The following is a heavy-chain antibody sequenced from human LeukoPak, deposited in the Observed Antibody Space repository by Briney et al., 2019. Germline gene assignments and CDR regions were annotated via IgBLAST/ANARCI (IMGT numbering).Heavy chain of an antibody. V-gene: IGHV3-30*02. Sequence: PGGSLRLSCAASGFTFSRYGMHWVRQAPGKGLEWVAVIWYDGNNKYYADSVQGRFTISRDNSKNTLYLQMSSLRAEDSGVYYCAKDINRYLDCWGQGSLVTVSS. CDR2: IWYDGNNK. CDR1: GFTFSRYG. D-gene: IGHD1-14*01. J-gene: IGHJ4*02. CDR3: AKDINRYLDC.